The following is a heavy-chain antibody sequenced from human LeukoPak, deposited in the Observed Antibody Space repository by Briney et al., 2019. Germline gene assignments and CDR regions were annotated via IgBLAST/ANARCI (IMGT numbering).Heavy chain of an antibody. D-gene: IGHD3-10*02. J-gene: IGHJ6*04. CDR3: AELGITMIGGV. Sequence: GGSLRLSCAASGLTFNNYAMSWVRRAPGKGLEWVSAISGSGGSTYYADSVKGRFTISRDNAKNTLYLQMNSLRAEDTAVYYCAELGITMIGGVWGKGTTVTISS. CDR1: GLTFNNYA. CDR2: ISGSGGST. V-gene: IGHV3-23*01.